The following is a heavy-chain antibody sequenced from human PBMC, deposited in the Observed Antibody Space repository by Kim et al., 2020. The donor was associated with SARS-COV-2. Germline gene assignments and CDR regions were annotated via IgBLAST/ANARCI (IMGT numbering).Heavy chain of an antibody. V-gene: IGHV3-11*06. D-gene: IGHD4-17*01. CDR2: ISSSSSYT. CDR1: GFTFSDYY. J-gene: IGHJ4*02. CDR3: ARDRPDEDYGDYADDPTKYYFDY. Sequence: GGSLRLSCAASGFTFSDYYMSWIRQAPGKGLEWVSYISSSSSYTNYADSVKGRFTISRDNAKNSLYLQMNSLRAEDTAVYYCARDRPDEDYGDYADDPTKYYFDYLGQGTLVTVSS.